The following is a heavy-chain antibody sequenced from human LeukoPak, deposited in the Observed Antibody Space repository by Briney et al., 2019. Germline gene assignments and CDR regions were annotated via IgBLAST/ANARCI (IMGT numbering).Heavy chain of an antibody. D-gene: IGHD3-3*01. CDR1: GFTFGDYS. V-gene: IGHV3-49*04. CDR2: IRGKDGTT. J-gene: IGHJ4*02. CDR3: TRDLTYDFWSGYLDY. Sequence: GGSLRLSCTASGFTFGDYSMTWVRQAPGRGLEWVGFIRGKDGTTEYAASVKGRFTISRDDSKSIAYLQMNSLKTEDTAVYYCTRDLTYDFWSGYLDYWGQGTLVTVSS.